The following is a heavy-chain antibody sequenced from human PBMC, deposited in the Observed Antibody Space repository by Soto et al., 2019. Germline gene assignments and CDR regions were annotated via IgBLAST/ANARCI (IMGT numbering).Heavy chain of an antibody. J-gene: IGHJ6*02. D-gene: IGHD3-16*01. CDR1: GFTFDDYT. V-gene: IGHV3-43*01. Sequence: TGGSLRLSCAASGFTFDDYTMHWVRQAPGKGLEWVSLISWDGGSTYYADSVKGRFTISRDNSKNSLYLQMNSLRTEDTALYYCAKDTLRFGVHYYYGMDVWGQGTTVTVSS. CDR2: ISWDGGST. CDR3: AKDTLRFGVHYYYGMDV.